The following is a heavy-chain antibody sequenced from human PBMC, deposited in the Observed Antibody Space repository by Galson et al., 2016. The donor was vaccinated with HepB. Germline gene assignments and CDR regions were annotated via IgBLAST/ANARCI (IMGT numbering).Heavy chain of an antibody. Sequence: SETLSLTCVVSGDSISSTNWWSWVRRSPGKGLAWIGEIYHTGHTNYNPSLKSRVTISRDTSKNQFSLRLTSVTAEDTAIYYCAATMRGGHWGQGTLVTVSS. CDR2: IYHTGHT. D-gene: IGHD3-16*01. V-gene: IGHV4/OR15-8*02. J-gene: IGHJ4*02. CDR1: GDSISSTNW. CDR3: AATMRGGH.